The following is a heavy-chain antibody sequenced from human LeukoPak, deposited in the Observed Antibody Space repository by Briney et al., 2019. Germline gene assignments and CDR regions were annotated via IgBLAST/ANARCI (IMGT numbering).Heavy chain of an antibody. D-gene: IGHD6-19*01. Sequence: PGGSLRLSCAASGFTFSSYAMSWVRQAPGKGLEWVSAISGSGGSTYYADSVKGRFTISRDNSKNTLYLQMNSLRAEDTAVYYCAKERIAVAVVSPPKNNWFDPWGQGTLVTVSS. CDR3: AKERIAVAVVSPPKNNWFDP. V-gene: IGHV3-23*01. CDR2: ISGSGGST. CDR1: GFTFSSYA. J-gene: IGHJ5*02.